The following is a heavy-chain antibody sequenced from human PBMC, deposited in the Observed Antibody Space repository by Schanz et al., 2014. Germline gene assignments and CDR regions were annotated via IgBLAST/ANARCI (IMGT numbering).Heavy chain of an antibody. CDR3: ARAKRFGDMDV. J-gene: IGHJ6*02. V-gene: IGHV1-18*04. Sequence: QVQLVQSGAEVKKPGASVKVSCKASGYTFTSYSMHWVRQAPGQGLEWIGWISAQTGDTRYAQKMQGRVTMTRDVSSTTAFLELRSLRYDDTAVYYCARAKRFGDMDVWGQGTTVTVSS. CDR2: ISAQTGDT. CDR1: GYTFTSYS. D-gene: IGHD3-10*01.